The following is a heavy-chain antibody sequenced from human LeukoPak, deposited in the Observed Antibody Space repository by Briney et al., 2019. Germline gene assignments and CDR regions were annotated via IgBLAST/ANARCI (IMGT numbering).Heavy chain of an antibody. Sequence: PSGTLSLTCAVSGGSISSSNWWSWVRQPPGKGLEWIGEIYHSGSTNYNPSLKSRVTISVDKSKNQYSLKLSSVTAADTAVYYCASPTGRQLVRGWDVWGQGTTVTVSS. V-gene: IGHV4-4*02. J-gene: IGHJ6*02. CDR2: IYHSGST. CDR1: GGSISSSNW. CDR3: ASPTGRQLVRGWDV. D-gene: IGHD6-13*01.